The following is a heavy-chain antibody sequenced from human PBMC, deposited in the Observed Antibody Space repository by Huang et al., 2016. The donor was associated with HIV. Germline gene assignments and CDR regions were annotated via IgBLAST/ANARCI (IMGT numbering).Heavy chain of an antibody. Sequence: QVQLVESGGGVVQPGTSLRLSCAASGFTFSNYAMDWVRKAAGKGLEGVAVISNEGSTKYYADSVKGRFTISRDNSKNTVYLKMNSLRAEDTAVYYCARSEPSRYYFDYWGQGTLVTVSS. J-gene: IGHJ4*02. CDR3: ARSEPSRYYFDY. V-gene: IGHV3-30-3*01. CDR1: GFTFSNYA. CDR2: ISNEGSTK.